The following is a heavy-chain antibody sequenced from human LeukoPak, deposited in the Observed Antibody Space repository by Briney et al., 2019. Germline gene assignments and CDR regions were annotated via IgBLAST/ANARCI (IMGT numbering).Heavy chain of an antibody. D-gene: IGHD2-2*01. CDR1: GFTLSSYT. V-gene: IGHV3-23*01. J-gene: IGHJ6*02. CDR2: ISRRGDTK. CDR3: ANGRDVAVVPAAGPYYAMDL. Sequence: GGSLRLSCVASGFTLSSYTINWVRRAPGKGPEWVSVISRRGDTKYYADSVKGRFTISRDNSKNTVFLQMNSLSADDTATYYCANGRDVAVVPAAGPYYAMDLWGQGNTVT.